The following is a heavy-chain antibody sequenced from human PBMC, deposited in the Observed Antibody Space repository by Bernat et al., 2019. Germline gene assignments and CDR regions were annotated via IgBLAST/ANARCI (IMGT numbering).Heavy chain of an antibody. CDR3: ARQKGYYDSSGYSGRYYFDY. V-gene: IGHV4-39*01. CDR1: GGSISSSGYY. D-gene: IGHD3-22*01. Sequence: QLQLQESGPGLVKPSETLSLSCTVSGGSISSSGYYGGWIRHPPGKGLEWIGSIYYSGSTYYNPSLKSRVTISVDTSKNQFSLKLSAVTAAETAVYYCARQKGYYDSSGYSGRYYFDYWGQGTLVTVSS. J-gene: IGHJ4*02. CDR2: IYYSGST.